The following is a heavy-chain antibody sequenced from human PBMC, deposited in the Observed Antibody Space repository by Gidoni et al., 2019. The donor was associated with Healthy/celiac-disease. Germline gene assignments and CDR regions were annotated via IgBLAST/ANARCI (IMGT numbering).Heavy chain of an antibody. Sequence: QVQLVQSGAEVKKPGASVKVSCKASGSTFTSYAMHWGRQAPGQRLERMGWINAGNGNTKYSQKFKGRVTITRDTSASTAYMELSSLRSEDTAVYYCARGYSGYDSGDYWGQGTLVTVSS. CDR3: ARGYSGYDSGDY. J-gene: IGHJ4*02. CDR2: INAGNGNT. V-gene: IGHV1-3*01. D-gene: IGHD5-12*01. CDR1: GSTFTSYA.